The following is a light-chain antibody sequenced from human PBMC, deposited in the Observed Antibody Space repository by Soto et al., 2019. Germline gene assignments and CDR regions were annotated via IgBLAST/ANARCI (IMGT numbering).Light chain of an antibody. CDR3: QQYDISPWT. Sequence: EIVLTQSPATLSLSPGERATLSCRASQSVSSNFLAWYQHKPGQAPRLLIYDSSSRATGIPDRFSGSGSGTDFTLSITRLEPEDFAVYYCQQYDISPWTFGQGTKVDIK. V-gene: IGKV3-20*01. CDR1: QSVSSNF. J-gene: IGKJ1*01. CDR2: DSS.